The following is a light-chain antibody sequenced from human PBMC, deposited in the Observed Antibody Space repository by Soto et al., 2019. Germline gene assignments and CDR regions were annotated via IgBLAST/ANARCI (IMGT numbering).Light chain of an antibody. CDR2: ATF. CDR1: QTVSTSF. V-gene: IGKV3-20*01. CDR3: QQYGNSIPIT. Sequence: EVVLAQSPDTLSLSPGERATLSFRASQTVSTSFSAWYQQRPGQAPRLLIYATFSRATGIPDRFSGSGSGTDFTLTISRLEPEDFAVYYCQQYGNSIPITFGQGTRLEIK. J-gene: IGKJ5*01.